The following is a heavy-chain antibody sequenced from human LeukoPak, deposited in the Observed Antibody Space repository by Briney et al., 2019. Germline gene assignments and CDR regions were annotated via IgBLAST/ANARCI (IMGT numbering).Heavy chain of an antibody. J-gene: IGHJ4*01. CDR2: INHSGST. Sequence: PSETLSLTCAVYGGSFSGYYWSWIRQPPGKGLEWIGEINHSGSTNYNPSLKSRVTISVDTSKNQFSLKLSSVTAADTAVYYCARRYCSSTSCYRAAYYFDYRGPGTLVTASS. D-gene: IGHD2-2*01. CDR1: GGSFSGYY. V-gene: IGHV4-34*01. CDR3: ARRYCSSTSCYRAAYYFDY.